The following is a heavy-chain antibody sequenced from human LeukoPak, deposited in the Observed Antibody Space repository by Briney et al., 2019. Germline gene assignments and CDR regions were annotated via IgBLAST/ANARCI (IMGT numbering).Heavy chain of an antibody. J-gene: IGHJ6*02. V-gene: IGHV4-59*01. CDR3: GRAPRVYSLYGMDV. Sequence: SETLSLTCTVSGGSISSYYWSWIRQPPGKGLEWIGYIYYSGSTNYNPSLKSRVTISVVTSKNQFSLKLSSVTAADTAVYYWGRAPRVYSLYGMDVWGQGPTVTVSS. CDR1: GGSISSYY. CDR2: IYYSGST. D-gene: IGHD2-21*01.